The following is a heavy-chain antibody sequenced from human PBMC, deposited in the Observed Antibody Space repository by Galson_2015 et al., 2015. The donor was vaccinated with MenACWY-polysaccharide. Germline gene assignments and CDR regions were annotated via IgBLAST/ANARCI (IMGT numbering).Heavy chain of an antibody. CDR3: ARSYCDRTTCYGMDV. Sequence: SLRLSCAASGFTFSSYAMHWVRQAPGKGLEWVAVISYNGNSIYYADSEEGRFTISRDNFKSTLYLQMNSLRPEDTGVYYCARSYCDRTTCYGMDVWGQGTMVTVSS. CDR1: GFTFSSYA. CDR2: ISYNGNSI. J-gene: IGHJ6*02. D-gene: IGHD2-21*01. V-gene: IGHV3-30-3*01.